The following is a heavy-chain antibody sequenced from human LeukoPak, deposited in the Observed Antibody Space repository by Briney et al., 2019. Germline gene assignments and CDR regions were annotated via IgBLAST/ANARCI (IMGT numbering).Heavy chain of an antibody. CDR2: MNPNSGNT. Sequence: GASVKVSCKASGYTFTSYDINWVRQATGQGLEWMGWMNPNSGNTGYAQKFQGRVTMTTDTSTSTAYMELRSLRSDDTAVYYCARDSYGGNPSPDWGQGTLVTVSS. V-gene: IGHV1-8*02. CDR3: ARDSYGGNPSPD. J-gene: IGHJ4*02. CDR1: GYTFTSYD. D-gene: IGHD4-23*01.